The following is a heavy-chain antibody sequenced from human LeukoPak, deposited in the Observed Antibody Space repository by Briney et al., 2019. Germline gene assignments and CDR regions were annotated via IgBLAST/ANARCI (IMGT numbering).Heavy chain of an antibody. V-gene: IGHV1-2*02. J-gene: IGHJ5*02. D-gene: IGHD2-2*01. CDR3: ARGGYCSSTSCFRNWFDP. Sequence: GASVKVSCKASGYTFTGYYTHWVRQAPGQGLEWMGWINPNSGGTNYAQKFQGRVTMTRDTSISTAYMELSRLRSDDTAVYYCARGGYCSSTSCFRNWFDPWGQGTLVTVSS. CDR2: INPNSGGT. CDR1: GYTFTGYY.